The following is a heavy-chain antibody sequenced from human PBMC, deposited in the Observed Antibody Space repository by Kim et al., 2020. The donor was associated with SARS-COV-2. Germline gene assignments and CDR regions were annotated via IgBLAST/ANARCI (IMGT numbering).Heavy chain of an antibody. J-gene: IGHJ6*02. V-gene: IGHV3-53*01. Sequence: GGSLRLSCAASGFTVSSNYMSWVRQAPGKGLEWVSVIYSGGSTYYADSVKGRFTISRDNSKNTLYLQMNSLRAEDTAVYYCARGAYSSGWYDGMDVWGQGTTVTVSS. D-gene: IGHD6-19*01. CDR3: ARGAYSSGWYDGMDV. CDR1: GFTVSSNY. CDR2: IYSGGST.